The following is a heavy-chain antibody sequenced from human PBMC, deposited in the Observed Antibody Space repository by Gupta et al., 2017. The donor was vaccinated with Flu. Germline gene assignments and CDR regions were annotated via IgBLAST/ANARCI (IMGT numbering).Heavy chain of an antibody. D-gene: IGHD5-12*01. CDR1: GFTFSSYA. V-gene: IGHV3-23*01. Sequence: EVQLLDSGGGLAQPGGSLRLSCAASGFTFSSYAIAWVRQAPGKGLEWVSCIINSGGTTYYADSVKGRFTISRDNSKNTLYLEMNSLRAEDTAVYYCARSWKYRDGDFDFWGQGTLVTVSS. CDR2: IINSGGTT. CDR3: ARSWKYRDGDFDF. J-gene: IGHJ4*02.